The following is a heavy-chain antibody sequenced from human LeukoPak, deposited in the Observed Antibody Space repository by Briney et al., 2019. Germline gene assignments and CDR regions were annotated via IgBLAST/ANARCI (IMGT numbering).Heavy chain of an antibody. CDR3: AKERSYYGSGYDAFDI. Sequence: GGSLRLSCAASGFTFSSYWMSWVRQAPGKGLEWVSAISGSGGSTYYADSVKGRFTISRDNSKNTLYLQMNSLRAEDTAVYYCAKERSYYGSGYDAFDIWGQGTKVTVSS. V-gene: IGHV3-23*01. J-gene: IGHJ3*02. D-gene: IGHD3-10*01. CDR2: ISGSGGST. CDR1: GFTFSSYW.